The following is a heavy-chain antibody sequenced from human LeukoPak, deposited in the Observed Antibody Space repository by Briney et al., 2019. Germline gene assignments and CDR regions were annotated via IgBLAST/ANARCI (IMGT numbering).Heavy chain of an antibody. CDR3: ARDVGYCSSTSCRDY. J-gene: IGHJ4*02. Sequence: TVKVSCEASGYTFTGDYMHWVRSAPGQGLEWMGWINPNSGGTTYAQKFQGRVTMTRDTSISTAYMELSRLRSDDTAVYYCARDVGYCSSTSCRDYWGQGTLVTVSS. D-gene: IGHD2-2*01. CDR1: GYTFTGDY. CDR2: INPNSGGT. V-gene: IGHV1-2*02.